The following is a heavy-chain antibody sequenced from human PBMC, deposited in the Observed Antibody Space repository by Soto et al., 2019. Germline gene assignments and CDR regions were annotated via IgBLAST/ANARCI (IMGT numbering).Heavy chain of an antibody. CDR3: AGGRRGYCSSSSGYWFDP. CDR2: IFYSGST. D-gene: IGHD2-2*01. J-gene: IGHJ5*02. CDR1: GGSISSGDYY. Sequence: PSETLSLTCTVSGGSISSGDYYWSWIRQPPGKGLEWVAYIFYSGSTYYNPSLKSRVTISVDTSKNQFSLKLSSVTAADTAVYYCAGGRRGYCSSSSGYWFDPWGQGDRVT. V-gene: IGHV4-30-4*01.